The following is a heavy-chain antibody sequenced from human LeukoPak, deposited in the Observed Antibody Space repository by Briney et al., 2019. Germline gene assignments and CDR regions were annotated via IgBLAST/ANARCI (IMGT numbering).Heavy chain of an antibody. CDR2: IYNSGST. CDR1: GGSISRGSYY. Sequence: SETLSLTCIVSGGSISRGSYYWSWIRQPAGKGLEWMGRIYNSGSTNYNPSLKSRVTISTDMSKNQISLKLSSVTAAGTAVYYCARQTFGALYFDSWGQGTLVIVSS. CDR3: ARQTFGALYFDS. V-gene: IGHV4-61*02. D-gene: IGHD3-10*01. J-gene: IGHJ4*02.